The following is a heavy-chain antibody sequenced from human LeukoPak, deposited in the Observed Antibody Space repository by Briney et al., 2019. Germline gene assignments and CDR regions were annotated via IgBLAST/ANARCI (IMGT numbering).Heavy chain of an antibody. D-gene: IGHD3-9*01. CDR3: AREDDVLADNAFDI. Sequence: PSETLSLTCTVSGGSISSGGYYWSWIRQPPGKGLEWIGYIYHSGSTYYNPSLKSRVTISVDRSKNQFSLKLSSVTAADTAVYYCAREDDVLADNAFDIWGQGTMVTVSS. CDR2: IYHSGST. V-gene: IGHV4-30-2*01. J-gene: IGHJ3*02. CDR1: GGSISSGGYY.